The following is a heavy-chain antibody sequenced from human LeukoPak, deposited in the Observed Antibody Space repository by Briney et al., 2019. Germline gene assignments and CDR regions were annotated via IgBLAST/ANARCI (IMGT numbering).Heavy chain of an antibody. V-gene: IGHV4-38-2*02. CDR1: GYSISSAYY. D-gene: IGHD2-21*02. CDR2: INHSGST. CDR3: ARGGGYCGGDCYC. Sequence: PSETLSLTCTVSGYSISSAYYWGWIRQPPGKGLEWIGEINHSGSTNYNPSLKSRVTISVDTSKNQFSLKLSSVTAADTAVYYCARGGGYCGGDCYCWGQGTLVTVSS. J-gene: IGHJ4*02.